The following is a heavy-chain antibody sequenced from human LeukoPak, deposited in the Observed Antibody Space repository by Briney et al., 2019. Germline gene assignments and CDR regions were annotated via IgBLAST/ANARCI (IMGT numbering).Heavy chain of an antibody. V-gene: IGHV1-46*02. Sequence: ASVKVSCKASGGTFNNYAISWVRQAPGQGLEWMGIINPSGGSTSYAQKFQGRVTMTTDTSTSTAYMELRSLRSDDTAVYYCARETGTNEYFDYWGQGTLVTVSS. CDR1: GGTFNNYA. CDR2: INPSGGST. CDR3: ARETGTNEYFDY. D-gene: IGHD1-7*01. J-gene: IGHJ4*02.